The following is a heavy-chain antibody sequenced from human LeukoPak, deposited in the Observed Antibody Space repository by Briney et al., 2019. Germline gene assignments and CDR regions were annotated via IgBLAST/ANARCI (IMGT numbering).Heavy chain of an antibody. CDR2: THRSGDT. Sequence: SETLSLTCAVYGVSISSDNWWTWVRQPPGKGLEWIGETHRSGDTYYNPSLKSRVTISVDTSKNQFSLKLSSVTAADTAVYYCARELGYCSSTSCYGFDPWGQGTLVIVSS. CDR1: GVSISSDNW. D-gene: IGHD2-2*01. V-gene: IGHV4-55*08. CDR3: ARELGYCSSTSCYGFDP. J-gene: IGHJ5*02.